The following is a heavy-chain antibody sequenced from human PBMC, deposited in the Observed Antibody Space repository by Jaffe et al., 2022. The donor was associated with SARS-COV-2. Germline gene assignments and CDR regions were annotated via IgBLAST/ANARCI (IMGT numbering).Heavy chain of an antibody. J-gene: IGHJ4*02. CDR3: TTRVVTTNDF. D-gene: IGHD2-21*02. CDR1: GFPFTSTW. V-gene: IGHV3-15*01. Sequence: EVQLVESGGGLVQPGGSLRLSCAASGFPFTSTWMNWVRQVPGKGLEWVGRIKNTPEGETTASAAFMKGRFTISRDDSKNTLYLRMNSLTTEDTGVYYCTTRVVTTNDFWGQGMVVTVSS. CDR2: IKNTPEGETT.